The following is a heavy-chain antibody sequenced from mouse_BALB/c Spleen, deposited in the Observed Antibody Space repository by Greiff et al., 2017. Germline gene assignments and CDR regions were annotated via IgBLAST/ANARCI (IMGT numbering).Heavy chain of an antibody. V-gene: IGHV14-3*02. Sequence: EVKLMESGAELVKPGASVKLSCTASGFNIKDTYMHWVKQRPEQGLEWIGRIDPANGNTKYDPKFQGKATITADTSSNTAYLQLSSLTSEDTAVYYCREQGFFDYWGQGTTLTVSS. CDR3: REQGFFDY. CDR1: GFNIKDTY. D-gene: IGHD3-3*01. J-gene: IGHJ2*01. CDR2: IDPANGNT.